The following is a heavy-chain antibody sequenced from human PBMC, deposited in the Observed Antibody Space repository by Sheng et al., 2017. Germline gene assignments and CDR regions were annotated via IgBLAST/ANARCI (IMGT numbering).Heavy chain of an antibody. Sequence: EVQLVESGGGLVKPGGSLRLSCAASGFTFSSFDMNWVRQTPGKGLEWVSSIRSSGTYIYYADSLRGRFTVSRDNAKNSLYLQMNSLRVEDTAVYYCARQGDFGDYAFDYWGQGTLVTVSS. D-gene: IGHD4-17*01. V-gene: IGHV3-21*01. CDR3: ARQGDFGDYAFDY. CDR2: IRSSGTYI. CDR1: GFTFSSFD. J-gene: IGHJ4*02.